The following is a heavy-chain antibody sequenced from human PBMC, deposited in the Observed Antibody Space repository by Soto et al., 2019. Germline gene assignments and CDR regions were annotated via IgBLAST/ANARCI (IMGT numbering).Heavy chain of an antibody. CDR1: GLTVSGKKY. V-gene: IGHV3-53*01. D-gene: IGHD1-1*01. CDR3: ASWNERQHAYDV. J-gene: IGHJ3*01. CDR2: LYDVAGT. Sequence: DVQLVESGGGLIQPGESLRLSCAAFGLTVSGKKYVAWVRQAPGKGLEWVSALYDVAGTYYADSVKGRFTTSRDTSKTTVYLQMNGLRPDDTAVYYCASWNERQHAYDVWGQGTAVTVSS.